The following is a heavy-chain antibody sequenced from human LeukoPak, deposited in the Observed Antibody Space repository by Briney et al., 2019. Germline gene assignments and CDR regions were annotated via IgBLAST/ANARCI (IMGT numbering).Heavy chain of an antibody. Sequence: GGSLRLSCAASGFTVSSNYMNWVRQAPGKGLEWVSVIYSGGSTYYGDSVKGRFTISRDNSKNTLYLQMNSLRAEDTAVHYCASSRYCSGGSCYFDYWGQGTLVTVSS. D-gene: IGHD2-15*01. CDR3: ASSRYCSGGSCYFDY. V-gene: IGHV3-53*01. J-gene: IGHJ4*02. CDR2: IYSGGST. CDR1: GFTVSSNY.